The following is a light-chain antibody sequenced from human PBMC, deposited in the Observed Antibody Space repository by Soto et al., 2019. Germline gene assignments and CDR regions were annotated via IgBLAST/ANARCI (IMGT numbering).Light chain of an antibody. V-gene: IGKV1-39*01. CDR2: GAS. Sequence: DIQMTQSPSSLSASVGDRVTITCRASQSIKGYLNWYQQTPGKAPKLLIYGASTLQSGVPSRFSGTESGSDFTLTISSLQPEDVATYYCQQSYRDLPFTFGHGTKVDIK. CDR3: QQSYRDLPFT. CDR1: QSIKGY. J-gene: IGKJ3*01.